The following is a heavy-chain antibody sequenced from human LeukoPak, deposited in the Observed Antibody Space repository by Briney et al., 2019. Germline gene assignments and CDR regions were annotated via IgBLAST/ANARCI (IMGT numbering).Heavy chain of an antibody. V-gene: IGHV1-24*01. J-gene: IGHJ5*02. Sequence: GASVKVSCKVSGYTLTELSMHWVRQAPGKGLEWMGGFDPEDGETIYAQKFQGRVTMTEDTSTDTAYMELSRLRSEDTAVSYCHVMVRGVSKPWGQGTLVTVSS. CDR3: HVMVRGVSKP. CDR1: GYTLTELS. CDR2: FDPEDGET. D-gene: IGHD3-10*01.